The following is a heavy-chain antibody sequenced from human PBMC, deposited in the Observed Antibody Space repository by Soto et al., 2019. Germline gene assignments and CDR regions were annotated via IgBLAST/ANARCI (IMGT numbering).Heavy chain of an antibody. CDR2: IIPIFGTA. Sequence: SVKVSCKASGGTFSSYAISWVRQAPGQGLEWMGGIIPIFGTANYAQKFQGRVTITADESTSTAYMELNSLRAGDTAVYYCAKDPGIIVLIGHWGQGTLVTVSS. J-gene: IGHJ4*02. D-gene: IGHD3-22*01. V-gene: IGHV1-69*13. CDR3: AKDPGIIVLIGH. CDR1: GGTFSSYA.